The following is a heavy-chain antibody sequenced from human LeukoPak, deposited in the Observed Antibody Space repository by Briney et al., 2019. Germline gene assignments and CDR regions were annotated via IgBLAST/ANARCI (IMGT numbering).Heavy chain of an antibody. Sequence: QPGGSLRLSCAASGFTVSSNYMSWVRQAPGKGLEWVSVIYSGGSTYYADSVKGRFTISRDNSKNTLYLQMNSLRAEDTAVYYCAKHMRGGTAEQYFQHWGQGTLVTVSS. CDR3: AKHMRGGTAEQYFQH. CDR1: GFTVSSNY. CDR2: IYSGGST. J-gene: IGHJ1*01. V-gene: IGHV3-53*01. D-gene: IGHD4-11*01.